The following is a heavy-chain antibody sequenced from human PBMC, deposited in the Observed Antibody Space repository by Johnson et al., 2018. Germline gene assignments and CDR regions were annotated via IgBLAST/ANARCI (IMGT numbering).Heavy chain of an antibody. CDR3: ARGRRKKMVRGTTNLYLDQYHDYMDV. CDR1: GGSFSGYY. Sequence: QVQLQQWGAGLLKPSETLSLTCAVYGGSFSGYYWSWIRQPPGKGLEWIGEINHSGSTNYNPSLKGRVTMSLHPSKNPFSLKLTSGTAADTAVYFCARGRRKKMVRGTTNLYLDQYHDYMDVWDKGTTVTVSS. V-gene: IGHV4-34*01. J-gene: IGHJ6*03. CDR2: INHSGST. D-gene: IGHD3-10*01.